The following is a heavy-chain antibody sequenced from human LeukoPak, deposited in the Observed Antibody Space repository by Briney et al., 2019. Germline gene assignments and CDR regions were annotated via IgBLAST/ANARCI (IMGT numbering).Heavy chain of an antibody. CDR3: AKGTDLSLRVSTLNYYYGMDV. CDR1: GFTFSSYA. CDR2: ISGSGGST. V-gene: IGHV3-23*01. J-gene: IGHJ6*02. Sequence: PGGSLRLSCAASGFTFSSYAMHWVRQAPGKGLEWVSAISGSGGSTYYADSVKGRFTISRDNSKNTLYLQMNSLRAEDTAVYYCAKGTDLSLRVSTLNYYYGMDVWGQGTTVTVSS. D-gene: IGHD1-1*01.